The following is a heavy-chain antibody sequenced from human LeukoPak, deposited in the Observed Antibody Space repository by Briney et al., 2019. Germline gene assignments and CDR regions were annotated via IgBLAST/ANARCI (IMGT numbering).Heavy chain of an antibody. Sequence: GGSLRLSCAVSGFTFRSYNMNWVRQAPGKGLEWVSSITSSSRYIYYADSVKGRFTISRDNAKSSLYLQMNSLRPEDTAVYYCARDLHCSGGSCYSGLHYWGQGTLVTVSS. CDR3: ARDLHCSGGSCYSGLHY. CDR2: ITSSSRYI. V-gene: IGHV3-21*01. CDR1: GFTFRSYN. D-gene: IGHD2-15*01. J-gene: IGHJ4*02.